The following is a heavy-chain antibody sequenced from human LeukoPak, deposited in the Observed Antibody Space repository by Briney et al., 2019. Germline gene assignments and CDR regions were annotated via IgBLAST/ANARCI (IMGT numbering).Heavy chain of an antibody. CDR2: ISSSSSYI. D-gene: IGHD3-3*01. V-gene: IGHV3-21*04. CDR3: AKEAIFGVGDNWFDP. Sequence: GGSLRLSCAASGFTFSIYSMNWVRQAPGKGLEWVSSISSSSSYIYYADSVKGRFTFSRDNSKNTLYLQMNSLRAEDTAVYYCAKEAIFGVGDNWFDPWGQGTLVTVSS. J-gene: IGHJ5*02. CDR1: GFTFSIYS.